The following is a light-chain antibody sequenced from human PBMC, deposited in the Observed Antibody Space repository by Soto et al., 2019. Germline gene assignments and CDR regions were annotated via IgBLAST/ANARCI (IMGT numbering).Light chain of an antibody. J-gene: IGKJ1*01. CDR1: QSISSW. CDR2: KAS. Sequence: DIQMTQSPSTLSASVGDRVTITCRASQSISSWLAWYHQKPGKAPKLLIYKASSLESGVPSRFSGSGSGTEFTLTISSLQPADFATYYCQQYNSYWTFGQGTKVEIK. CDR3: QQYNSYWT. V-gene: IGKV1-5*03.